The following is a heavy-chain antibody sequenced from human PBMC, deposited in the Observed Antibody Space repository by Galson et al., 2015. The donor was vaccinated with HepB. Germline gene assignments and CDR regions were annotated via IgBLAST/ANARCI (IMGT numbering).Heavy chain of an antibody. CDR2: ISYDGSNK. J-gene: IGHJ6*02. V-gene: IGHV3-30*18. Sequence: SLRLSCAASGFTFSSYGMHWVRQAPGKGLEWVAVISYDGSNKYYGDSVKGRFTISRDNSKNTLDLQMNSLRAEDTAVYHCAKGIRGAYYYGMDVWGQGTTVTVSS. D-gene: IGHD1-26*01. CDR3: AKGIRGAYYYGMDV. CDR1: GFTFSSYG.